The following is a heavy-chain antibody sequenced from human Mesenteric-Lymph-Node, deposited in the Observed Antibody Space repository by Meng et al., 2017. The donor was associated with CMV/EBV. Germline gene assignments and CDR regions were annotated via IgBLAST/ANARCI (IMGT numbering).Heavy chain of an antibody. D-gene: IGHD6-13*01. V-gene: IGHV3-48*04. CDR1: GFTFSSYS. Sequence: GGSLRLSCAASGFTFSSYSMNWVRQAPGKGLEWVSYISSSSSTIYYADSVKGRFTISRDNAKNSLYLQMNSLRAEDTAVYYCEAIAAAGTRAFDIWGQGTMVTVSS. J-gene: IGHJ3*02. CDR2: ISSSSSTI. CDR3: EAIAAAGTRAFDI.